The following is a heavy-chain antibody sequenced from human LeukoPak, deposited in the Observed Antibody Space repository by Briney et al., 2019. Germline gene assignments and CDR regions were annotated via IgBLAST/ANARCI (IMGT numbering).Heavy chain of an antibody. V-gene: IGHV3-23*01. CDR1: GFTFSSYA. CDR3: TSPPPSGSRNDY. CDR2: ISGSGGST. Sequence: PGGSLRLSCAASGFTFSSYAMSWVRQAPGKGLEWVSAISGSGGSTNYADSVKGRFTISRDNSKNTLYLQINSLRAEDTAVYYCTSPPPSGSRNDYWGQGTLVTVSS. J-gene: IGHJ4*02. D-gene: IGHD1-26*01.